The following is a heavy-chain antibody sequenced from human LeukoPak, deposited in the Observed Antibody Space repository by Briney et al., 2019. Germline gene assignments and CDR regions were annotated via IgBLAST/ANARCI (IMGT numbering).Heavy chain of an antibody. CDR2: IYHSGST. D-gene: IGHD3-22*01. J-gene: IGHJ4*02. CDR3: ARHYYYDSSGSPLDY. V-gene: IGHV4-38-2*01. Sequence: SETLSLTCAVSDYSISSGYYWGWIRQPPGKGVEWIGSIYHSGSTYYNPSLKSRVTISVDTSKNQFSLKLSSVTAADTAVYYCARHYYYDSSGSPLDYWGQGTLVTVSS. CDR1: DYSISSGYY.